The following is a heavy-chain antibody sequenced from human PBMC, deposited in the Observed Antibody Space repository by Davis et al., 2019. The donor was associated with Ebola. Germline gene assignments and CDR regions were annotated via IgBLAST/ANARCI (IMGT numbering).Heavy chain of an antibody. D-gene: IGHD3-9*01. CDR2: IYSGGGGT. J-gene: IGHJ4*02. V-gene: IGHV3-53*01. CDR1: GFTVSSDN. CDR3: ARRLQTGYYEN. Sequence: PGGSLRLSCATSGFTVSSDNLSWVRQSPWKGLEWVSVIYSGGGGTNYADSVKCRFIISRDNSRSTLYLQMNSLRAEDTAIYYCARRLQTGYYENWGQGTLVTVSS.